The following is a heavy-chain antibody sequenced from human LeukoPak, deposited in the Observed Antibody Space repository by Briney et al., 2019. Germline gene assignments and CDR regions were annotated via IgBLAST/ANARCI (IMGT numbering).Heavy chain of an antibody. Sequence: PGGSLRLSCAASGFTFRSYAMNWVRQAPGKGLEWVSVISGSGGSTYYADSVKGRFTISRDKSKNTLYLQMDSLRAEDTAVYYCAKAYSSSWHYFDYWGRGTLVTVSS. V-gene: IGHV3-23*01. CDR1: GFTFRSYA. J-gene: IGHJ4*02. CDR2: ISGSGGST. CDR3: AKAYSSSWHYFDY. D-gene: IGHD6-13*01.